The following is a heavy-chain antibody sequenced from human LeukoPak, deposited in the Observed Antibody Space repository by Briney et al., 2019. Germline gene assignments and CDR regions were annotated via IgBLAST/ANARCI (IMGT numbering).Heavy chain of an antibody. CDR3: AREGGPYRSLDY. Sequence: AWGTESLMCGVSCGSISIPNWGASVRQPPGKGLEWIGEVHLDGRANYSPSLQSQLAMSVDFSENHISLKLTSVTAADTDVYYCAREGGPYRSLDYSGQGTLVTASS. V-gene: IGHV4-4*02. CDR1: CGSISIPNW. CDR2: VHLDGRA. J-gene: IGHJ4*02.